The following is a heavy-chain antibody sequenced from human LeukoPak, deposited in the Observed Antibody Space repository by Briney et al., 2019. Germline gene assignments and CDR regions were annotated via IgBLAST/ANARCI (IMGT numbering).Heavy chain of an antibody. D-gene: IGHD6-13*01. V-gene: IGHV3-23*01. CDR1: GFTFSVYP. Sequence: GGSLRLSCGASGFTFSVYPMSRVRQAPGKGLEWVSSISAGGGTTYYADSVRGRFTISRDSSKNTLYLQVTKLRGEDTAIYYCAKGHSIPSAGAYFDPWGQGTLVTVSS. J-gene: IGHJ4*02. CDR3: AKGHSIPSAGAYFDP. CDR2: ISAGGGTT.